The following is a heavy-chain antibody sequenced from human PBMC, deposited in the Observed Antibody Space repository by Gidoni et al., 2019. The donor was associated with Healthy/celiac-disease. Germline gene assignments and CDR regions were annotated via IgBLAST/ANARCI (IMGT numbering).Heavy chain of an antibody. J-gene: IGHJ3*02. V-gene: IGHV3-23*01. CDR3: AKAMIVVGEDAFDI. D-gene: IGHD3-22*01. CDR1: GSTFSRYA. Sequence: EVQLLESGGGLVQPGGSLRLSCADSGSTFSRYARSWVRPAPGKGLEWVSAISGSGGSTYYADAGKGRFTISRDNSKNTLYLKMNSLRAEDTAVYYCAKAMIVVGEDAFDIWGQGTMVTVSS. CDR2: ISGSGGST.